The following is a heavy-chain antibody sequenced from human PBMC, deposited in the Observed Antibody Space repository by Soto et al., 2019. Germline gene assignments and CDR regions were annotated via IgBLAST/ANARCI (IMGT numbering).Heavy chain of an antibody. Sequence: GESLKISCKGSGYSFTSYWIGWVRQMPGKGLEWMGIIYPGDSDTRYSPSFQGQVTISADKSISTAYLQWSSLKASDTAMYYCARRPSYCSSTSCYGFDPWGQGTLVTVSS. J-gene: IGHJ5*02. D-gene: IGHD2-2*01. CDR2: IYPGDSDT. CDR3: ARRPSYCSSTSCYGFDP. CDR1: GYSFTSYW. V-gene: IGHV5-51*01.